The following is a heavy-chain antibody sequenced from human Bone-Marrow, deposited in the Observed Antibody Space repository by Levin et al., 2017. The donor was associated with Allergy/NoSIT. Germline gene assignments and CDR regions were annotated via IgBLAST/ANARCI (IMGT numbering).Heavy chain of an antibody. CDR2: ISGSGGST. CDR3: AKAKTNYDFWSGYYVGVFAPYGMDV. D-gene: IGHD3-3*01. V-gene: IGHV3-23*01. Sequence: PGGSLRLSCAASGFTFSSYAMSWVRQAPGKGLEWVSGISGSGGSTYYADSVKGRFTVSRDNSKNTLYLQMNSLRAEDTAIYYCAKAKTNYDFWSGYYVGVFAPYGMDVWGQGTTVTVSS. J-gene: IGHJ6*02. CDR1: GFTFSSYA.